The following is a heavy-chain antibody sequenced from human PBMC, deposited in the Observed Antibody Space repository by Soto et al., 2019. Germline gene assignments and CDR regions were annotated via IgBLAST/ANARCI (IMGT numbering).Heavy chain of an antibody. Sequence: PSETLSLTCTVSGASINNYCWSWIRQTPAKGLEWIGFIHYSGKSYLKNSIKSRITMSADTSRNHLSLNLTSATAEDTAVYSCARWGDTAGLSLPAFDIWGQGTMVTVSS. J-gene: IGHJ3*02. CDR3: ARWGDTAGLSLPAFDI. D-gene: IGHD2-21*02. CDR2: IHYSGKS. CDR1: GASINNYC. V-gene: IGHV4-59*08.